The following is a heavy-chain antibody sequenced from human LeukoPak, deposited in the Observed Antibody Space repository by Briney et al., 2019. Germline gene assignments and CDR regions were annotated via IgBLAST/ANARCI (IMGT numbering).Heavy chain of an antibody. J-gene: IGHJ4*02. D-gene: IGHD6-13*01. CDR2: SYYSGST. CDR3: ARDVAAAYYFDY. V-gene: IGHV4-59*01. CDR1: GGSISSYY. Sequence: SETLSLTCTVSGGSISSYYWSWIRQPPGKGLEWIGYSYYSGSTNYNPSLKSRVTISVDTSKNQCSLKLSSVTAADTAVYYCARDVAAAYYFDYWGQGTLVTVSS.